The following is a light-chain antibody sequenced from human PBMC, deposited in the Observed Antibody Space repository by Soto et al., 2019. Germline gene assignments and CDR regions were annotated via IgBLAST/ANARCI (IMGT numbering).Light chain of an antibody. CDR1: QGIASSY. V-gene: IGKV3-20*01. Sequence: EIVLTQSPGTLSLTPGERGTLSCRASQGIASSYLAWYQQKPGQAPRLLIYGTSTRATGIPDRFSGSGSGTDFTLTISRLEPEDFALYYCHQYGSSPGTFGQGTKVDI. J-gene: IGKJ1*01. CDR3: HQYGSSPGT. CDR2: GTS.